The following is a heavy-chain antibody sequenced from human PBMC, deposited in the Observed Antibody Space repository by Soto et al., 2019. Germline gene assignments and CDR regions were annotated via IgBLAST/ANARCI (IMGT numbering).Heavy chain of an antibody. D-gene: IGHD2-15*01. CDR1: GDSINSSHW. CDR2: ISHSGST. J-gene: IGHJ4*02. V-gene: IGHV4-4*02. CDR3: ARGGGYDSFDF. Sequence: SETLSLTCAVSGDSINSSHWWNWVRQPPGKGLEWIGQISHSGSTNYNPSLKSRLSLSIDRTRNQFSLSLSSMTAADKAVYYCARGGGYDSFDFWGQGIQVTVSS.